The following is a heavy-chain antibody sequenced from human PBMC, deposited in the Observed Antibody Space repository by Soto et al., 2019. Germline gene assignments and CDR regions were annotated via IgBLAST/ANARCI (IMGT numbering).Heavy chain of an antibody. D-gene: IGHD3-3*01. V-gene: IGHV1-2*02. J-gene: IGHJ4*02. CDR1: GYTFIDFY. CDR2: INPNTGGA. Sequence: ASVKVSCKSSGYTFIDFYIHWVRQAPGQGLEWMGWINPNTGGAVYAQKFLGRVTMTRDTSISTAYMELSGLRSDDTAIYFCATSPYDDFWSGSYWGQGTLVTVS. CDR3: ATSPYDDFWSGSY.